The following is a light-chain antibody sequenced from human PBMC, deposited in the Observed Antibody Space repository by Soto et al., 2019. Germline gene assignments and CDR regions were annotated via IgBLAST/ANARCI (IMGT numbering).Light chain of an antibody. V-gene: IGKV3-11*01. CDR2: DAS. J-gene: IGKJ5*01. CDR1: QSVRNNY. CDR3: HQRQYWPPIT. Sequence: ETVLTQSPGTLSLSPGERATLSCRASQSVRNNYLAWYQQKPGQAPRLLISDASNRATGIPARFSGSGSGTDFTLTISSLEPEDFAVYYCHQRQYWPPITFGQGTRLEI.